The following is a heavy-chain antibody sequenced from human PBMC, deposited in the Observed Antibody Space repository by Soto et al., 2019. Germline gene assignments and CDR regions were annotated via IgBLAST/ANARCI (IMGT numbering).Heavy chain of an antibody. J-gene: IGHJ5*02. Sequence: QVTLKESGPVLVKPTETLTLTCTVSGFSLSNAKMGVSWIRQPPGKALEWLAHIFSNDEKSYSTSLQSRLTISEDTSKTQVVLTMTNTDPADTATYYCARRRSGCFPFDPWGQGTLVTVSS. CDR1: GFSLSNAKMG. D-gene: IGHD6-19*01. V-gene: IGHV2-26*01. CDR2: IFSNDEK. CDR3: ARRRSGCFPFDP.